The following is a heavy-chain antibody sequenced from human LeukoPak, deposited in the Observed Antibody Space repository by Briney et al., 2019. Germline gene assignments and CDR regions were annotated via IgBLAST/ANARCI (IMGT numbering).Heavy chain of an antibody. V-gene: IGHV3-48*03. CDR2: ISSSGRTI. J-gene: IGHJ5*02. CDR1: GFTFSSYE. CDR3: ARGRDGYNRSARGVGP. Sequence: GGSLRLSCAASGFTFSSYEMNWVRQAPGKGLEWVSYISSSGRTIYYADSVKGRFTISRDNAKNSLYLQMNSLRAEDTAVYYCARGRDGYNRSARGVGPWGQGTLVTVSS. D-gene: IGHD5-24*01.